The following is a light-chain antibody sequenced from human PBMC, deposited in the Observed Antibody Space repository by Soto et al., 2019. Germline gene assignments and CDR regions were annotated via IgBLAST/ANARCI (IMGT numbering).Light chain of an antibody. Sequence: QSALTQPASVSGSPGQSITISCTGTSSDVGGYNYVSWYQQHPGKAPKLMIYEVSNRPTGVSHRFSGSKSGNTAALTISGLQAEDEADYSCSSYTSSSTLVFGGGTKLAVL. CDR2: EVS. CDR1: SSDVGGYNY. CDR3: SSYTSSSTLV. V-gene: IGLV2-14*01. J-gene: IGLJ3*02.